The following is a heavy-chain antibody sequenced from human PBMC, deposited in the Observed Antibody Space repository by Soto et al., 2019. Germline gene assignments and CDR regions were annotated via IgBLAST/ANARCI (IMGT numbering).Heavy chain of an antibody. J-gene: IGHJ4*02. V-gene: IGHV3-74*01. CDR3: ATGGSGYFTY. Sequence: EVQLVESGGGLVQPGGSLRLSCAASGFTFNTYWMQWVRQAPGKGLVSVSRIKSDGSYTNYADSVKGRFTISRDNAKNTLFLQMNSLGAEDTAGYYCATGGSGYFTYWGQGTLVTVSS. CDR1: GFTFNTYW. CDR2: IKSDGSYT. D-gene: IGHD3-22*01.